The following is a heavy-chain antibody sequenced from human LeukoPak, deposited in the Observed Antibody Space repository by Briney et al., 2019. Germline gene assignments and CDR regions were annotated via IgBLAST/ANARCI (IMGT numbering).Heavy chain of an antibody. D-gene: IGHD2-8*01. CDR3: ARDNGPYWYFDL. Sequence: SETLSLTWTVSGVSISSGNYYWSWIRRPPGKGLEWIGYIYYSGSTYYNPSLKSRVTISIDTSKNQFSLKLSSVTAADTAVYFCARDNGPYWYFDLWGRGTLVTVSS. CDR2: IYYSGST. CDR1: GVSISSGNYY. J-gene: IGHJ2*01. V-gene: IGHV4-30-4*02.